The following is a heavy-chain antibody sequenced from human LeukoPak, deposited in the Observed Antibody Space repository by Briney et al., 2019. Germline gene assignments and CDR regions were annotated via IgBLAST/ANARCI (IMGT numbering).Heavy chain of an antibody. CDR1: GYTFTGYY. CDR3: AREHPSGGYLRDPYPFDY. D-gene: IGHD3-10*01. Sequence: ASVKVSCKASGYTFTGYYMHWVRQAPGQGLEWMGWINPNSGGTNYAQKFQDRVTMTRDTSISTAYMELSRLKSDDTAVYYCAREHPSGGYLRDPYPFDYWGQGTLVTVSS. CDR2: INPNSGGT. J-gene: IGHJ4*02. V-gene: IGHV1-2*02.